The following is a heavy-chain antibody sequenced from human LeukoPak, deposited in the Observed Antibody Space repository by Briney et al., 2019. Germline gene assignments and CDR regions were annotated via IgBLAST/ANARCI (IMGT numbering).Heavy chain of an antibody. V-gene: IGHV3-66*02. CDR3: VKDYDFWSGYYSPTRGYFDY. CDR1: GFTVSDNY. Sequence: GGSLRLSCAASGFTVSDNYMSWVRQAPGKGLEWVSVIYSGGNTYYADSVKGRFTISRDNSKNTLYLQMNSLRAEDTAVYYCVKDYDFWSGYYSPTRGYFDYWGQGTLVTVSS. J-gene: IGHJ4*02. CDR2: IYSGGNT. D-gene: IGHD3-3*01.